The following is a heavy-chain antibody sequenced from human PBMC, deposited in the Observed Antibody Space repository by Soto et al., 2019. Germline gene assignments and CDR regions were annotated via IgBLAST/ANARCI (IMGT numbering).Heavy chain of an antibody. J-gene: IGHJ5*02. CDR2: ISSSSSYI. Sequence: GGSLRLSCAASGLTFISYSMSWVRQAPGKGPEWVSSISSSSSYIYYADSVKGRFTISRDNAKNSLYLQMNSLRAEDTAVYYCARGLYDVLTGYYSSNWFDPWGQGTLVTVSS. CDR3: ARGLYDVLTGYYSSNWFDP. D-gene: IGHD3-9*01. CDR1: GLTFISYS. V-gene: IGHV3-21*01.